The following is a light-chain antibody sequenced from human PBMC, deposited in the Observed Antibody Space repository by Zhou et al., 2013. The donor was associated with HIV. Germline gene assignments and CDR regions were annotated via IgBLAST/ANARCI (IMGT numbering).Light chain of an antibody. V-gene: IGKV3-20*01. J-gene: IGKJ1*01. CDR1: QSVGHY. Sequence: EIVLTQSPATLSLSPGERATLSCRASQSVGHYLAWYQHRPGQAPRLLIYGASSRATGIPDRFSGSGSGTDFTLTISRLEPEDFAVYYCQQYTKSIWTFGQGTKVEIK. CDR3: QQYTKSIWT. CDR2: GAS.